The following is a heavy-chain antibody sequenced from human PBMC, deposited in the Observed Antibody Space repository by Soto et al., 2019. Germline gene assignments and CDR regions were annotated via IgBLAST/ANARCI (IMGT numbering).Heavy chain of an antibody. Sequence: GGSLRLSCAASGFTFSSYDMHWVRQATGKGLEWVSAIGTAGDTYYPGSVKGRFTISRENAKNSLYLQMNSLRAEDTAVYYCARDLCREYDFWSGCNWFDPWGQGTLVTVSS. V-gene: IGHV3-13*01. CDR1: GFTFSSYD. D-gene: IGHD3-3*01. J-gene: IGHJ5*02. CDR3: ARDLCREYDFWSGCNWFDP. CDR2: IGTAGDT.